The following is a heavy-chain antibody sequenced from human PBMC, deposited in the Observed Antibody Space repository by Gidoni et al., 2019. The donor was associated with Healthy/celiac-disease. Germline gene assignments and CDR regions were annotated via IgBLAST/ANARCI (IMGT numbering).Heavy chain of an antibody. CDR1: GFTFSSYG. CDR3: AKDQDGAFDY. V-gene: IGHV3-30*18. CDR2: ISYDGSNK. Sequence: QVQLVESGGGVVQPGRSLRLSCAAYGFTFSSYGMHWVRQAPGKGLEWVAVISYDGSNKYSADSVKGRFTISRDNSKNTLYLQMNSLRAEDTAVYYCAKDQDGAFDYWDQGTLVTVSS. D-gene: IGHD2-15*01. J-gene: IGHJ4*02.